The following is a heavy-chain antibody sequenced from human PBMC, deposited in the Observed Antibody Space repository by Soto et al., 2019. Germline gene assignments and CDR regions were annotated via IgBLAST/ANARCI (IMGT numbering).Heavy chain of an antibody. Sequence: EVQLVESGGGLVQPGGSLTLSCAASGFSFSSYSMNWMRQAPGKGLEWVSYISRTSSTIYYADSVKGRFTISRDNAKNSLYLEMNSLRDEDTAVYYCARYRPPWVERLYGYWGQGTLVTVSS. CDR2: ISRTSSTI. V-gene: IGHV3-48*02. CDR3: ARYRPPWVERLYGY. J-gene: IGHJ4*02. CDR1: GFSFSSYS. D-gene: IGHD1-1*01.